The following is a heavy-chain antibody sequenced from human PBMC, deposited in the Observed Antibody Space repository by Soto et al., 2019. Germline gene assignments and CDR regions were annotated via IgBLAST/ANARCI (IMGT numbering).Heavy chain of an antibody. J-gene: IGHJ6*02. Sequence: PSETLSLTCTVSGGSISSSSYYWGWIRQPPGKGLEWIGSIYYSGSTYYNPSLKSRVTISVDTSKNQFSLKLSSVTAADTAVYYCARRPGYSSGWYGDYYYGMDVWGQGTMVTVSS. CDR2: IYYSGST. D-gene: IGHD6-19*01. CDR1: GGSISSSSYY. CDR3: ARRPGYSSGWYGDYYYGMDV. V-gene: IGHV4-39*01.